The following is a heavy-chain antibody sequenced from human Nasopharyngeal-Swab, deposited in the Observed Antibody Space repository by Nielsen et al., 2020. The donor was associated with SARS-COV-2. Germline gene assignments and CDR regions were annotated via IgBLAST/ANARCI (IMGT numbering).Heavy chain of an antibody. CDR3: ARQRQYCSGGSCYSKWFDP. Sequence: GESLKISCKGSGYSFSSYWIGWVRQIPGKGLEWVWIIYPGDSDTRYSPSFEGQVTISADKSISTAYLQWSSLKASDTAMYYCARQRQYCSGGSCYSKWFDPWGQGTLVTVSS. CDR2: IYPGDSDT. J-gene: IGHJ5*02. V-gene: IGHV5-51*01. CDR1: GYSFSSYW. D-gene: IGHD2-15*01.